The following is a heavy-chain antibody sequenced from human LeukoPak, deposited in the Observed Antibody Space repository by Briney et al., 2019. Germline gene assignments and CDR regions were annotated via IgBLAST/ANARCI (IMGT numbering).Heavy chain of an antibody. CDR1: GNSITSGYY. V-gene: IGHV4-38-2*01. CDR3: ARIMHYGSPKQPGKIAY. D-gene: IGHD3-3*02. J-gene: IGHJ4*02. Sequence: SETLSLTCVVSGNSITSGYYWGWSRQPPGKGLEWIGSIYHTGSAYYNPSLKSRVSISLDTSENQFSLNLTSLTAADTAVYNCARIMHYGSPKQPGKIAYSGQGTLVTVSS. CDR2: IYHTGSA.